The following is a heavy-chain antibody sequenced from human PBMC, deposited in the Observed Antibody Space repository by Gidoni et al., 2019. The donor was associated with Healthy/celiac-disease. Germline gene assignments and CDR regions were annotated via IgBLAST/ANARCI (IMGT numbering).Heavy chain of an antibody. D-gene: IGHD2-2*01. CDR2: IKQDGSEK. Sequence: EVQLVESGGGLVQPGGSLRLSCAASGFTFSSYWMSWGRQAPGKGLEWVANIKQDGSEKYYVDSVKGRFTISRDNAKNSLYLQMNSLRAEDTAVYYCATESGKYQLLFQRMDVWGQGTTVTVSS. V-gene: IGHV3-7*01. J-gene: IGHJ6*02. CDR1: GFTFSSYW. CDR3: ATESGKYQLLFQRMDV.